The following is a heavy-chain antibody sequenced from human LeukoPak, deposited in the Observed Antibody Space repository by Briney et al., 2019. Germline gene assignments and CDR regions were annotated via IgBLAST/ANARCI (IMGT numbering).Heavy chain of an antibody. Sequence: KPSETLSLTCTVSGGSISSYYWSWIRQPPGKGLEWIGYIYYSGSTNYNPSLKSRVTISVDTSKNQFSLKLSSVTAADTAVYFCARDRWYDASGSYRTENSFDSWGQGTLVTVSS. CDR3: ARDRWYDASGSYRTENSFDS. CDR2: IYYSGST. CDR1: GGSISSYY. J-gene: IGHJ4*02. D-gene: IGHD3-3*01. V-gene: IGHV4-59*01.